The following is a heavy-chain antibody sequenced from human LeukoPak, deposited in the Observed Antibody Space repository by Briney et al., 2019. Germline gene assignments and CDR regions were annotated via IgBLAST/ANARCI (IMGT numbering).Heavy chain of an antibody. Sequence: GGSLRLSCAASGFTFSSYAMSWVRQAPGKGLEWVSAISGSGGSTYYADSVKGRFTISRDNSKNTLYLQMDSLRAEDTAVYYCAKNRAILTGTRYYFDYWGQGTLVTVSS. CDR3: AKNRAILTGTRYYFDY. V-gene: IGHV3-23*01. CDR1: GFTFSSYA. CDR2: ISGSGGST. D-gene: IGHD1-7*01. J-gene: IGHJ4*02.